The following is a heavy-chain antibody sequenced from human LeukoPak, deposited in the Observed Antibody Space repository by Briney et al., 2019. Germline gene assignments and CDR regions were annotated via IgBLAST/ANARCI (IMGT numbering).Heavy chain of an antibody. V-gene: IGHV4-39*01. J-gene: IGHJ4*02. CDR2: IHYSGST. CDR3: TRQAERTLGPQDDY. D-gene: IGHD1-1*01. CDR1: GASISSSSYY. Sequence: SETLSLTCTVSGASISSSSYYWGWIRQPPGKGPEWIGSIHYSGSTYYNPSLTSRVTISVDTSKNQFFLKLYSVTAADTAVYYCTRQAERTLGPQDDYWGQGTLATVSS.